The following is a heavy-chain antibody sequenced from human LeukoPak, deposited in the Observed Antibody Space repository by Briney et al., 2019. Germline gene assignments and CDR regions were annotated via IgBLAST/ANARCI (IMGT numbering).Heavy chain of an antibody. CDR3: ARLTS. V-gene: IGHV3-53*01. Sequence: GGSLRLSCAASGFIISTTYIMWVRQAPGKGLEWVSVISSGGDTYYADSVKGRFTISRDNSKNTVHLQMNTLRAGDTAVYCCARLTSWGQGILVTVSS. J-gene: IGHJ5*02. CDR2: ISSGGDT. CDR1: GFIISTTY.